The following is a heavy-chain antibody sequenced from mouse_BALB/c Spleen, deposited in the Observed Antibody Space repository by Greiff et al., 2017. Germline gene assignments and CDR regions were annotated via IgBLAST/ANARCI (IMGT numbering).Heavy chain of an antibody. V-gene: IGHV1-14*01. J-gene: IGHJ3*01. Sequence: EVQLQQSGPELVKPGASVKMSCKASGYTFTSYVMPWVKQKPGQGLEWIGDINPYNDGTKYNEKFKGKATLTSDKSSSTAYMELSSLTSEDSADYNSATYGNYEGWFAYWGQGTLVTVAA. D-gene: IGHD2-10*02. CDR1: GYTFTSYV. CDR3: ATYGNYEGWFAY. CDR2: INPYNDGT.